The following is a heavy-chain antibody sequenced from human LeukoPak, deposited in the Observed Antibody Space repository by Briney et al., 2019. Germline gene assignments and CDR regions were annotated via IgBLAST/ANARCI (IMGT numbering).Heavy chain of an antibody. V-gene: IGHV3-23*01. CDR1: GFTFSSYA. J-gene: IGHJ4*02. CDR3: AKDCSSTSCPTSDY. CDR2: ISGSGVST. Sequence: RSGGSLRLSCAASGFTFSSYAMSWVRQAPGKGLEWVSAISGSGVSTYYADSVKGRFTISRDNSKNTLYLQMNSLRAEDTAVYYCAKDCSSTSCPTSDYWGQGTLVTVSS. D-gene: IGHD2-2*01.